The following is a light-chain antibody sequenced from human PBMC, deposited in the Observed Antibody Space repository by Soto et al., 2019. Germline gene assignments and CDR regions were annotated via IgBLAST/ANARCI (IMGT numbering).Light chain of an antibody. CDR2: DVT. J-gene: IGLJ3*02. Sequence: QSVLTQPRSVSGSPGQSVTVSCTGTSSDVGVYNYVSWYQQHPGKAPKLIIYDVTKRPSGVPDRFSGSKSGNTASLTISGLQAEDEADYYCCSYAGSYSFVFGGGTKLTVL. CDR3: CSYAGSYSFV. CDR1: SSDVGVYNY. V-gene: IGLV2-11*01.